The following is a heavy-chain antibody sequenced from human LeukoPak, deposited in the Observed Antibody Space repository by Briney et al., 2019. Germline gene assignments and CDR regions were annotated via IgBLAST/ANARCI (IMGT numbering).Heavy chain of an antibody. V-gene: IGHV3-11*04. J-gene: IGHJ6*03. Sequence: GGSLRLSCAASGFTFSDYYMSWIRQAPGKGLEWVSYISSSGNTIYYADSVKGRFTISRDNAKNSLYLQMNSLRAEDTAVYYCARDEEYCTSTSCYGDYYYYMDVWGKGTTVTVSS. CDR3: ARDEEYCTSTSCYGDYYYYMDV. D-gene: IGHD2-2*01. CDR2: ISSSGNTI. CDR1: GFTFSDYY.